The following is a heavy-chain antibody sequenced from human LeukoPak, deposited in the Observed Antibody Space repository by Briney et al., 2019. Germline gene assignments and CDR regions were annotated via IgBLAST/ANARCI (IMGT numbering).Heavy chain of an antibody. CDR3: ARRYSSGWPFDN. CDR1: GFTFSSYG. J-gene: IGHJ4*02. Sequence: PGGSLRLSCAASGFTFSSYGMHWVRQAPGKGLEWAAVIWYDGSKKYYADSVKGRFTISRNNAKNTVYLQMNSLRAEDTAVYYCARRYSSGWPFDNWGQGTLVTVSS. V-gene: IGHV3-33*01. D-gene: IGHD6-19*01. CDR2: IWYDGSKK.